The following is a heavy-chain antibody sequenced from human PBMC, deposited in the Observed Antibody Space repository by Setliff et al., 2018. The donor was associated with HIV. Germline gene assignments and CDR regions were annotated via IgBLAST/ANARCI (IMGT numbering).Heavy chain of an antibody. CDR1: GGSFRSSRYY. V-gene: IGHV4-39*01. Sequence: NPSETLSLTCTVSGGSFRSSRYYWGWIRQPPGKGLEWIGTIHYGGFFWYSPSLKSRVTISVDTSKNQFSLKLSSVTAADTAVYYCARQREVYGTVYYYYMDVWGKGTTVTVSS. J-gene: IGHJ6*03. CDR2: IHYGGFF. CDR3: ARQREVYGTVYYYYMDV. D-gene: IGHD4-17*01.